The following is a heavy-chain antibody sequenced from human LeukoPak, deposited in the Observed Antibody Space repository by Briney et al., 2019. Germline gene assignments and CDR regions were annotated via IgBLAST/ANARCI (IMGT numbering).Heavy chain of an antibody. D-gene: IGHD3-10*01. J-gene: IGHJ4*02. CDR1: GGSFSGYY. Sequence: PSETLSLTCAVYGGSFSGYYWSWIRQPPGKGLEWIGEINHSGSTNYNPSLKSRVTISVDTSKNQFSLKLSPVTAADTAVYYCARGLWFREYYFDYWGQGTLVTVSS. CDR3: ARGLWFREYYFDY. CDR2: INHSGST. V-gene: IGHV4-34*01.